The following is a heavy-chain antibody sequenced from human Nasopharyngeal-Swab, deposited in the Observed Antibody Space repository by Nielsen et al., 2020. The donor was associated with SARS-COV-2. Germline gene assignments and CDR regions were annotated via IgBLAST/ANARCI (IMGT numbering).Heavy chain of an antibody. Sequence: GESLKIPCTASGFTFSTFGMSWVRQAPGKGLEWVARISGSGSYADYADSVKGRFTISRDNSKNTLYLQMNSLRAEDTAVYYCAKGGVSVYGDSYYFDFWGQGSLVTVSS. CDR1: GFTFSTFG. CDR3: AKGGVSVYGDSYYFDF. D-gene: IGHD4-17*01. J-gene: IGHJ4*02. CDR2: ISGSGSYA. V-gene: IGHV3-23*01.